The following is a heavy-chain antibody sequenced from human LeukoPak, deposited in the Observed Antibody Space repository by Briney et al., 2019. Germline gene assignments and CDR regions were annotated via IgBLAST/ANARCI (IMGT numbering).Heavy chain of an antibody. J-gene: IGHJ6*02. CDR1: GFTFSRHL. CDR3: ARSYYGSGTSYGMDV. CDR2: IKQDGSEK. V-gene: IGHV3-7*01. Sequence: PGGSLRLSCAVSGFTFSRHLMSWVRQAPGKGLEWLANIKQDGSEKYYVDSVEGRFTISRDNAKNSLYLQMNSLRAEDTAVYYCARSYYGSGTSYGMDVWGQGTTVTVSS. D-gene: IGHD3-10*01.